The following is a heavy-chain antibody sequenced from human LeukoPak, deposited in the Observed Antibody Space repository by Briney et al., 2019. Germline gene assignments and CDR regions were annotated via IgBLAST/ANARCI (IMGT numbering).Heavy chain of an antibody. CDR3: AKGQHYGSGSYYNGYYFDY. Sequence: PGGSLRFSCAASGFTFSSYAMSWVRQAPGKGLEWVSAISGSGGSTYYADSVKGRFTISRDNSKNTLYLQMNSLRAEDTAVYYCAKGQHYGSGSYYNGYYFDYWGQGTLVTVSS. J-gene: IGHJ4*02. D-gene: IGHD3-10*01. CDR1: GFTFSSYA. V-gene: IGHV3-23*01. CDR2: ISGSGGST.